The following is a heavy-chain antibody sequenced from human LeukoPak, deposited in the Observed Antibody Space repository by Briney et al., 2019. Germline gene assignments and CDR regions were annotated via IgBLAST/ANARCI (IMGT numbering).Heavy chain of an antibody. D-gene: IGHD1-1*01. CDR3: ARHANGYYFDY. CDR2: ITGSSSTI. Sequence: GGSLRLSCAASGFTFSTYSMNWVRQAPGKGLEWVSYITGSSSTIYYADSVKGRFTISRDNAKNSLYLQMNSLRAEDTAVYYCARHANGYYFDYWGQGTLVTVSS. J-gene: IGHJ4*02. CDR1: GFTFSTYS. V-gene: IGHV3-48*01.